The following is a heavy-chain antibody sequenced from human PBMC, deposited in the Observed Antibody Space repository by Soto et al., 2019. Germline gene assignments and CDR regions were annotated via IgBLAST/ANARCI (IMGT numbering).Heavy chain of an antibody. CDR1: GFTFSSYG. Sequence: QVQLVESGGGVVQPGRSLTLSCAASGFTFSSYGMHWVRQAPGKGLEWVAVIWYDGSNKYYADSVKGRFTISRDNSKNTLSLQMNSLRAEDTAVYYCAREHYDSSSYYFDYWGQGTLVTVSS. D-gene: IGHD3-22*01. V-gene: IGHV3-33*01. J-gene: IGHJ4*02. CDR3: AREHYDSSSYYFDY. CDR2: IWYDGSNK.